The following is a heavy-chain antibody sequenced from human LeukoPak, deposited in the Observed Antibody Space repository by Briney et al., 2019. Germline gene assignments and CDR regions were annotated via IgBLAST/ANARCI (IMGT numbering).Heavy chain of an antibody. Sequence: GGSLRLSCAASGFTLSNAYMSWVRQAPGKRLEWVGRIRSKTDGGTIDYAAPVKDRFTISRDDSKNTLYLQMNSLKTEDTAVYYCTTAVAGTVRIDYWGQGTLVTVSS. V-gene: IGHV3-15*01. CDR2: IRSKTDGGTI. CDR1: GFTLSNAY. D-gene: IGHD6-19*01. CDR3: TTAVAGTVRIDY. J-gene: IGHJ4*02.